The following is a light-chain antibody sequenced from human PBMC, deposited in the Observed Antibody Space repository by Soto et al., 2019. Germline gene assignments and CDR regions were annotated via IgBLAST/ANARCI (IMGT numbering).Light chain of an antibody. V-gene: IGKV3D-15*01. CDR3: QQYYTWPLT. CDR1: QTLSSN. Sequence: EIVMTQSPATLSVSPGERGTLSCRASQTLSSNLAWYQQKPGQAPRLLIYAASTRATGVPARFSGSGSGTDFTLTISCLQSEDFAIYYCQQYYTWPLTFGQGTKVDI. CDR2: AAS. J-gene: IGKJ1*01.